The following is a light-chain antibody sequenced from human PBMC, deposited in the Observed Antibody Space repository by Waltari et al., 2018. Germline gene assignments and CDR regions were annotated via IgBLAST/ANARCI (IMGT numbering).Light chain of an antibody. J-gene: IGKJ4*01. Sequence: NVLTQSPDTLSLSPGERATLSCRASQSVSTYLAWYPQKPGQAPRLLIYDASNRATGIPARFSGSGSGTDFTLTISSLEPEDFAVYYCQQRSSWPSFGGGTKVEIK. CDR1: QSVSTY. CDR2: DAS. V-gene: IGKV3-11*01. CDR3: QQRSSWPS.